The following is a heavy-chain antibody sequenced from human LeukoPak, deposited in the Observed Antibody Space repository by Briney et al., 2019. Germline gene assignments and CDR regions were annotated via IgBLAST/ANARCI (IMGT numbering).Heavy chain of an antibody. CDR1: GFSFTTYS. CDR3: AKDWTTVVTPKGYYFDS. Sequence: GGSLRLSCRASGFSFTTYSMSWVRQAPGKGLEWVSAISTTGGSTYYADSVKGRFTVSRDNSKNTLSLQMDSLRVEDTALYYCAKDWTTVVTPKGYYFDSWGQGTLVTVSS. V-gene: IGHV3-23*01. D-gene: IGHD4-23*01. J-gene: IGHJ4*02. CDR2: ISTTGGST.